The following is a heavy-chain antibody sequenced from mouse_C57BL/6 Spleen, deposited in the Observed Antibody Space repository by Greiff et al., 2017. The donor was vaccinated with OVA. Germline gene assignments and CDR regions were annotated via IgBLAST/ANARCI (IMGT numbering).Heavy chain of an antibody. V-gene: IGHV2-5*01. CDR2: IWRGGST. CDR1: GFSLTSYG. CDR3: AKNSYGSEGNAMDY. D-gene: IGHD1-1*01. J-gene: IGHJ4*01. Sequence: QVQLQQSGPGLVQPSQSLSITCTVSGFSLTSYGVHWVRQSPGKGLEWLGVIWRGGSTDYNAAFMSRLSITKDNSKSQVFFKMNSLQADDTAIYYCAKNSYGSEGNAMDYWGQGTSVTVSS.